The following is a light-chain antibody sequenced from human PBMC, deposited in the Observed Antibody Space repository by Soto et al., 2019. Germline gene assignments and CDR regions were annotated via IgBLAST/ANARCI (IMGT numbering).Light chain of an antibody. CDR1: SSDVGAYNY. Sequence: HSVLTQPASVSGSPGQSVAISCTGTSSDVGAYNYISWYQQHPGKAPKLLLSEVSNRPSGVSDRFSGSKSGNTASLTISGLQAEDEADYYCSSLTTSFTYVFGTGTKVTVL. J-gene: IGLJ1*01. CDR3: SSLTTSFTYV. V-gene: IGLV2-14*01. CDR2: EVS.